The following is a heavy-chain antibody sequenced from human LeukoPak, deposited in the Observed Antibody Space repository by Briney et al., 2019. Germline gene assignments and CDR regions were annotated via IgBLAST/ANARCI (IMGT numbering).Heavy chain of an antibody. V-gene: IGHV3-21*01. J-gene: IGHJ3*02. CDR2: ISSSSSYI. CDR3: ARDRAYSGTSDAFDI. CDR1: GFTFSSYS. D-gene: IGHD1-26*01. Sequence: GGSLRLSCAASGFTFSSYSMNWVRQAPGKGLEWVSSISSSSSYIYYADSVKGRFTISRDNAKNSLYLQMNSLRAEDTAVYYCARDRAYSGTSDAFDIWGQGTMVTVSS.